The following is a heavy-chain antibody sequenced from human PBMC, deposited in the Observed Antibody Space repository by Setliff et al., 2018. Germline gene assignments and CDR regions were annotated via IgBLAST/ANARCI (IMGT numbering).Heavy chain of an antibody. CDR1: GFTFVNYW. V-gene: IGHV3-74*01. CDR2: VNSDGSST. CDR3: AKDMGGITMVRGVIIGTISYYYYGMDV. Sequence: GGSLRLSCAASGFTFVNYWMHWVRQAPGKGLVWVSRVNSDGSSTIYADSVKGRFTISRDNSKNTLYLQMNSLRAEDTAVYYCAKDMGGITMVRGVIIGTISYYYYGMDVWGQGTTVTVSS. D-gene: IGHD3-10*01. J-gene: IGHJ6*02.